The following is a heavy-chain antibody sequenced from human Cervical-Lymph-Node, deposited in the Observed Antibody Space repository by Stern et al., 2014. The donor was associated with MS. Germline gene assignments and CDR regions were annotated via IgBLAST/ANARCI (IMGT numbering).Heavy chain of an antibody. Sequence: QVQLQESGPGLVKPSETPSLTCTVPGGPISSYYWSWIRQPPGKGLEWIGYIYYSGSTNYNPSLKSRVTISVDTSKNQFSLKLSSVTAADTAVYYCARGATQAFDPWGQGTLVTVSS. CDR3: ARGATQAFDP. J-gene: IGHJ5*02. CDR2: IYYSGST. CDR1: GGPISSYY. V-gene: IGHV4-59*01.